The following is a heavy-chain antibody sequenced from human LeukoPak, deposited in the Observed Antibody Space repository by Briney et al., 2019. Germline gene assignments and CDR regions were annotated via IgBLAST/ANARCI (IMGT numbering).Heavy chain of an antibody. CDR2: INHSGST. CDR3: ARGLGY. CDR1: GGSFSGYY. V-gene: IGHV4-34*01. J-gene: IGHJ4*02. Sequence: SETLSLTCAVYGGSFSGYYWSWIRRPPGKGLEWIGEINHSGSTNYNPSLKSRVTISVDTSKNQFSLKLSSVTAADTAVYYCARGLGYWGQGTLVTVSS. D-gene: IGHD7-27*01.